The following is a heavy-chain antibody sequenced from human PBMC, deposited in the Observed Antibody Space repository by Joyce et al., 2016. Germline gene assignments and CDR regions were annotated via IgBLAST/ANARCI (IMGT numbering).Heavy chain of an antibody. CDR1: GFTFDDYT. CDR2: ISWDGGST. D-gene: IGHD3-3*01. J-gene: IGHJ4*02. Sequence: EVQLVESGGVVVQPGGSLRLSCAASGFTFDDYTMHGFRKAPGKGLEWVSLISWDGGSTYYADSVKGRFTISRDNSKNSLYLQMNSLRTEDTALYYCAKDRGGFGVVISSYLDYWGQGTLVTVSS. CDR3: AKDRGGFGVVISSYLDY. V-gene: IGHV3-43*01.